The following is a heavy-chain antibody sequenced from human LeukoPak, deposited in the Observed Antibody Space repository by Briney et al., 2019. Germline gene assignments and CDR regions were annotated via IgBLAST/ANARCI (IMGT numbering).Heavy chain of an antibody. CDR3: ARVQATGSWFDP. CDR2: INTDGSYI. D-gene: IGHD6-13*01. Sequence: PGGSLRLSCAASGFTFSNFCMHWVRQAPGKGLVWVSRINTDGSYISYADSVKGRFSISRDNAKNTLYLQMNSLRDEDTAVYYCARVQATGSWFDPWGQGTLVTVSS. J-gene: IGHJ5*02. V-gene: IGHV3-74*01. CDR1: GFTFSNFC.